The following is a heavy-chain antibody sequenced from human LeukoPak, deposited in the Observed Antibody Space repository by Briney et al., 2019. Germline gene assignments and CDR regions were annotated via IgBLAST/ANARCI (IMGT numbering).Heavy chain of an antibody. Sequence: PSETLSLTCAVYGGSFRGYYWSWIRQPPGKGLEWIGEINHSGSTNYNPSLKSRVTTSADTSKKHFSLKLSSVTAADTAVYYCARRGYDSSGYLSYYFDFWGQGTLVTVSS. J-gene: IGHJ4*02. CDR2: INHSGST. D-gene: IGHD3-22*01. V-gene: IGHV4-34*01. CDR1: GGSFRGYY. CDR3: ARRGYDSSGYLSYYFDF.